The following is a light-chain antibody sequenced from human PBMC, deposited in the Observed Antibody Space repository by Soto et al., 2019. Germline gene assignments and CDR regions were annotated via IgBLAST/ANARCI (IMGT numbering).Light chain of an antibody. J-gene: IGLJ1*01. V-gene: IGLV1-44*01. CDR1: TSNIGSNT. Sequence: QSVLTQPPSASGTPGQRVTISCSGSTSNIGSNTVNCYQQLPGTAPKLLIYYNNQRPSGVPDRFSGSKSGTSASLAISGPLSEDEADYYCAAWDDSLDGLYVFGTGTKLTVL. CDR2: YNN. CDR3: AAWDDSLDGLYV.